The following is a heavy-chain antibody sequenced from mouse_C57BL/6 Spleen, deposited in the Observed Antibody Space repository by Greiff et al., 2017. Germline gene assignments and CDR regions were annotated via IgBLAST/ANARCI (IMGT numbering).Heavy chain of an antibody. V-gene: IGHV1-15*01. CDR2: IDPETGGT. CDR3: TRPYDYDVAY. CDR1: GYTFTDYA. J-gene: IGHJ3*01. D-gene: IGHD2-4*01. Sequence: QVQLLQSGAELVRPGASVTLSCKASGYTFTDYAMHWVKQTPVHGLEWIGAIDPETGGTAYNQKFKGKAILTADKSSSTAYMELRSLTSEDSAVYYCTRPYDYDVAYWGQGTLVTVSA.